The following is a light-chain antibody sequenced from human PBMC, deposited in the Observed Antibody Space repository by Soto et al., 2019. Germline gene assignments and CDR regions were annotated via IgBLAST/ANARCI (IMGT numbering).Light chain of an antibody. CDR1: SSDVGGYNY. Sequence: HSALTQPASMSGSPGRSITISCTGTSSDVGGYNYVSWYQQHPGKAPKLMIYEVSNRPSGISNRFSGSKSGNTASLTISGLQAEDEADYYCSSHTSSSTLVFGGGTKLTVL. J-gene: IGLJ2*01. V-gene: IGLV2-14*01. CDR2: EVS. CDR3: SSHTSSSTLV.